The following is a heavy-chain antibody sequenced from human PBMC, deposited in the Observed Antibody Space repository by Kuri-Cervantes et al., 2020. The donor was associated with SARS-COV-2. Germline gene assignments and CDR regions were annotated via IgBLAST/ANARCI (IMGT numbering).Heavy chain of an antibody. V-gene: IGHV3-23*01. CDR2: ISGGGGST. CDR3: AKDVAAGTRAPPEYFQH. J-gene: IGHJ1*01. CDR1: GFTFTSYA. Sequence: GESLKISCATSGFTFTSYAMSRVRQAPGKGLEWVSTISGGGGSTYYADSVEGRFTISRDSSKNTLYLQMNSLRAEDTAVYYCAKDVAAGTRAPPEYFQHWGQGTLVTVSS. D-gene: IGHD6-13*01.